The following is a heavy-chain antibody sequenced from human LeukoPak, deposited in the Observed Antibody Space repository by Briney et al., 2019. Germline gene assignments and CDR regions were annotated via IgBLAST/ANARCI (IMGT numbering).Heavy chain of an antibody. V-gene: IGHV1-2*06. D-gene: IGHD3-3*01. J-gene: IGHJ4*02. Sequence: GASVKVSCKASGYTFTGYYMHWVRQAPGQGLEWMGRINPTSGGTNYAQKFQGRVTMTRDTSISTAYMELSRLRSDDTAVYYCAFLEEWSNFDYWGQGTLVTVCS. CDR1: GYTFTGYY. CDR2: INPTSGGT. CDR3: AFLEEWSNFDY.